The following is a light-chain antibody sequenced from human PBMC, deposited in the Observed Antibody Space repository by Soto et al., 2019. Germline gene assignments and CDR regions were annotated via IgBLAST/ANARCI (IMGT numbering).Light chain of an antibody. CDR3: QQYGSSGT. J-gene: IGKJ1*01. Sequence: EIVLTQSPGTLSQSPGERATLSCRASQSVSNNYLAWYQQKPGQAPRLLIYGASNRATGIPDRFSGSGSGTDFTLTISRLEPEDFAVYYCQQYGSSGTFGQGTKV. V-gene: IGKV3-20*01. CDR1: QSVSNNY. CDR2: GAS.